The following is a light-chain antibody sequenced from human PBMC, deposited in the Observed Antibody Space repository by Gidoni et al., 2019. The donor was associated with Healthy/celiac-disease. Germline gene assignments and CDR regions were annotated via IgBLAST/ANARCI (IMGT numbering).Light chain of an antibody. Sequence: DIQMTQSPSTLSASVGDRVTITCRASQSISSWLAWYQQKPGKAPKLLIYKASSLESGVPSRFSGSGSGTEFTLTISSLQPDDFATYYCQQYNSYTSTVXPXTKVDIK. J-gene: IGKJ3*01. V-gene: IGKV1-5*03. CDR2: KAS. CDR1: QSISSW. CDR3: QQYNSYTST.